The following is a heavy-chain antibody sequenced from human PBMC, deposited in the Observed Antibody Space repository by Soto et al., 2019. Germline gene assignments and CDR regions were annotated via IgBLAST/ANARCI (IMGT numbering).Heavy chain of an antibody. CDR2: INAGNGNT. CDR1: GYTFTSYA. V-gene: IGHV1-3*05. J-gene: IGHJ4*02. D-gene: IGHD2-21*02. Sequence: QVQLLQSGAEEKKPGASVKVSCKASGYTFTSYAMHWGRQAPGQRLEWMGWINAGNGNTKYSQKFQGRVTITRDTSASTAYMELSSLRSEDTAVYYCARSIVVVTALDYWGQGTLVTVSS. CDR3: ARSIVVVTALDY.